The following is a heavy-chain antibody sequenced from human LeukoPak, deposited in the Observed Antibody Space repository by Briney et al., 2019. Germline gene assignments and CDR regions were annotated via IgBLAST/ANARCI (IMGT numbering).Heavy chain of an antibody. CDR2: IYPGDSDT. CDR3: ARQPVVAATPYIVDY. CDR1: GYSFTSYW. D-gene: IGHD2-15*01. Sequence: GESLKISCKGSGYSFTSYWIGWVRQMPGKGLEWMGIIYPGDSDTRYSPSFQGQVTISAGKSISTAYLQWSSLKASDTAMYYCARQPVVAATPYIVDYWGQGTLVTVSS. V-gene: IGHV5-51*01. J-gene: IGHJ4*02.